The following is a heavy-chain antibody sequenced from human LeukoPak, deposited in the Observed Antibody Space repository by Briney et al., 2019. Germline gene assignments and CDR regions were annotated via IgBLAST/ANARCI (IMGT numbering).Heavy chain of an antibody. J-gene: IGHJ3*02. Sequence: SQTLSLTCTVSGGSIRSGDYYWSWIRQPPGKGLEWIGYIYYSGSTNYNPSLESRVTISVDTSKNQFSLKLSSVTAADTAVYYCARGGGADAFDIWGQGTMVTVSS. CDR1: GGSIRSGDYY. CDR3: ARGGGADAFDI. V-gene: IGHV4-30-4*01. CDR2: IYYSGST. D-gene: IGHD4-17*01.